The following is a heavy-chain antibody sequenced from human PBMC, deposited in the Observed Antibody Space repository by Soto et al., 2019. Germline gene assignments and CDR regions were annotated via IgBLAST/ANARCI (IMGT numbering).Heavy chain of an antibody. D-gene: IGHD3-3*01. CDR2: ISAYNGNT. CDR1: GYTFTSYG. CDR3: ARRPYDFWSGYPDY. J-gene: IGHJ4*02. V-gene: IGHV1-18*04. Sequence: ASVKVSCKASGYTFTSYGTSWVRQAPGQGLEWMGWISAYNGNTNYAQKLQGRVTMTTDTSTSTAYMELRSLRSDDTAVYYCARRPYDFWSGYPDYWGQGTLVTVS.